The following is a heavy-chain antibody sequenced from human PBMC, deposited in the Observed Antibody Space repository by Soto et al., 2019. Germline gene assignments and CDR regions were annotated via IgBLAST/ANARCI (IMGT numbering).Heavy chain of an antibody. J-gene: IGHJ4*02. Sequence: QVQLRESGPGLVKPSQTLSLTCTVSGGSINSGGYYWNWIRQHPGKGLEWIGYMYYSGSTYYNPFLSGRVIISAATYENHCSLKLSYVTAADTAVYFCARGYRQSGYSSSWVFDYWGQGTLVNVSS. D-gene: IGHD6-13*01. CDR1: GGSINSGGYY. CDR3: ARGYRQSGYSSSWVFDY. V-gene: IGHV4-31*03. CDR2: MYYSGST.